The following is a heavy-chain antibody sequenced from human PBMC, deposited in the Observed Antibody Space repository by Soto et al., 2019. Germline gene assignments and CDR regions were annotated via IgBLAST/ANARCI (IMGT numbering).Heavy chain of an antibody. CDR2: INPNSGGT. CDR1: GYTFTGYY. CDR3: ARERAGYNWNPDYYYYGMDV. Sequence: ASVKVSCKASGYTFTGYYMHWVRQAPGQGLEWMGWINPNSGGTNYAQKFQGWVTMTRDTSISTAYMELSRLRSDDTAVYYCARERAGYNWNPDYYYYGMDVWGQGTKVTVSS. D-gene: IGHD1-20*01. J-gene: IGHJ6*02. V-gene: IGHV1-2*04.